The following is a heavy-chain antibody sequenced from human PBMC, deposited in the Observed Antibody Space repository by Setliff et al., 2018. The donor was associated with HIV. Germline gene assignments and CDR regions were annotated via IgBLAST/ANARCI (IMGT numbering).Heavy chain of an antibody. CDR3: ARDMTYYFDSSGSFGWFDP. J-gene: IGHJ5*02. V-gene: IGHV4-39*07. CDR2: LHYSGNT. CDR1: GGSIRSSTYY. D-gene: IGHD3-22*01. Sequence: SETLSLTCTVSGGSIRSSTYYWGWIRQSPGKRLEWIGSLHYSGNTYYNSSLKSRVTISLDTSKNQFSLKLNSVTAADTAVYYCARDMTYYFDSSGSFGWFDPWGQGTLVTVS.